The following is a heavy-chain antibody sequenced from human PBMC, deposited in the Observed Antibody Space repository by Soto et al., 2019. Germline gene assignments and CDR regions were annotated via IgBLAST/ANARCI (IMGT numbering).Heavy chain of an antibody. J-gene: IGHJ4*02. CDR2: IYRTGST. D-gene: IGHD1-7*01. CDR1: PGSFTFNNW. V-gene: IGHV4-4*02. CDR3: ASRDPGTSVDY. Sequence: SETPCLPCPVAPGSFTFNNWWTPARQPPGQGLEWIGEIYRTGSTHYNPYLKSRVTISLDKSENHFSLKVTSLTAADTAVYYCASRDPGTSVDYWGQGTLFSFSS.